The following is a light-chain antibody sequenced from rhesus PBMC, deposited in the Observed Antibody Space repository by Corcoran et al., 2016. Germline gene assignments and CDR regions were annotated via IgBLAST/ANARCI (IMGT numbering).Light chain of an antibody. Sequence: DIQLTQSPSSLSASVGDTVIISCRTSENDNNYLHWYQQKPGKAPTPLIYKASPLQNGVPSRFSGSGSGTDFTLTINSLQPEDFASSFCQHSYGIPLNFGGGTKVEL. V-gene: IGKV1-74*01. CDR3: QHSYGIPLN. CDR1: ENDNNY. CDR2: KAS. J-gene: IGKJ4*01.